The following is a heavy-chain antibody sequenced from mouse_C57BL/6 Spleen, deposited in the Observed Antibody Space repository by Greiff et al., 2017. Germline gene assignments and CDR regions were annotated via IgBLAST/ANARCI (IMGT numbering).Heavy chain of an antibody. CDR3: ARSGGYSDFDY. Sequence: VQLKDSGPELVKPGASVKISCKASGYTFTDYYMNWVKQSHGKSLEWIGDINPNNGGTSYNQKFKGKATLTVDKSSSTAYMELRSLTSVVSAVYYCARSGGYSDFDYWGQGTPLTVSS. CDR2: INPNNGGT. V-gene: IGHV1-26*01. CDR1: GYTFTDYY. D-gene: IGHD2-3*01. J-gene: IGHJ2*01.